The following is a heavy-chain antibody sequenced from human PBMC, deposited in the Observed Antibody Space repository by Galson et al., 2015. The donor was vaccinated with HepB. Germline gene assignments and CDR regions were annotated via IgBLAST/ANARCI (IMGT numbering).Heavy chain of an antibody. J-gene: IGHJ4*02. CDR2: INAGNGNT. CDR3: ARESPVWFVPVSYGGNSEGYFDY. Sequence: SVKVSCKASGYTFTSYAMHWVRQAPGQRLEWMGWINAGNGNTKYSQKFQGRVTITRDTSASTAYMELSSLRSEDTAVYYCARESPVWFVPVSYGGNSEGYFDYWGQGTLVTVSS. CDR1: GYTFTSYA. D-gene: IGHD4-23*01. V-gene: IGHV1-3*01.